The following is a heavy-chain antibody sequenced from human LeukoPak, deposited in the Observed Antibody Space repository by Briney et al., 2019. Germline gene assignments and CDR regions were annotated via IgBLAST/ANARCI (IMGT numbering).Heavy chain of an antibody. V-gene: IGHV3-7*01. CDR1: GFTFSSYW. D-gene: IGHD1-26*01. CDR3: ARGKSGSYGTKCY. Sequence: GGSLRLSCVASGFTFSSYWMSWVRQAPGNGLECVADIKQDGSEKYYVDSVKGRFTISRDNAKNSLYLQMNSLRVEDTAVYYCARGKSGSYGTKCYWGQGTLVTVSS. J-gene: IGHJ4*02. CDR2: IKQDGSEK.